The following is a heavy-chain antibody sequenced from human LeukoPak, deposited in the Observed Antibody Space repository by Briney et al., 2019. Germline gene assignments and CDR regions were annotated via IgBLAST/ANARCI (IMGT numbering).Heavy chain of an antibody. CDR1: GGSISGYY. CDR2: IYYSGST. CDR3: ARSHRDYYYMDV. Sequence: SETLSLTCTVSGGSISGYYWSWIRQPPGKGLEWIGYIYYSGSTSYNPSLKSRVTVSLDTSKNQFSLKLSSVTAADTAVYYCARSHRDYYYMDVWGKGTTVTVFS. V-gene: IGHV4-59*01. J-gene: IGHJ6*03.